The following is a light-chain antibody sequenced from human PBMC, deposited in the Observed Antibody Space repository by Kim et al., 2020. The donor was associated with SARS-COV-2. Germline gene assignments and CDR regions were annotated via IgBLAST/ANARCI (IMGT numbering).Light chain of an antibody. J-gene: IGKJ2*01. CDR3: QHYGSSPYT. Sequence: SRGERGSLAGRASRSGSSNDVAWVQRKPGQAPRLLICGASNRATGIPDRFRGSGAGTDFTLTSSRLEPEDFAIFYCQHYGSSPYTFGQGTKLEI. CDR1: RSGSSND. CDR2: GAS. V-gene: IGKV3-20*01.